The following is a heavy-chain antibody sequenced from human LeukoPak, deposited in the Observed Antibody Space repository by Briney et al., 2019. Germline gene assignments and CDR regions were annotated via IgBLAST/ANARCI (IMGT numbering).Heavy chain of an antibody. CDR3: ARVWFGELHSIDYYYYGMDV. V-gene: IGHV1-2*02. J-gene: IGHJ6*02. Sequence: ASVKVSCKASGYTFTGYYMHWVRQAPGQGLEWMGWINPNSGGTNYAQKFQGRVTMTRDTSISTAYMELSSLRSDDTAVYYCARVWFGELHSIDYYYYGMDVWGQGTTVTVSS. D-gene: IGHD3-10*01. CDR2: INPNSGGT. CDR1: GYTFTGYY.